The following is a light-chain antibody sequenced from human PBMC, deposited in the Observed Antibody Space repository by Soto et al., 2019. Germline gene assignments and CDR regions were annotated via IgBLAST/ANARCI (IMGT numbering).Light chain of an antibody. J-gene: IGKJ3*01. V-gene: IGKV3-20*01. CDR2: DAS. CDR1: QTISSGF. CDR3: QQYGSSLFT. Sequence: EIVLTQSPGILYLSPGDRATLSCRASQTISSGFLAWYQQKVGQAPRLLISDASNRATGIPARFSGSGSGTDFTLTISRLEPEDFAVYYCQQYGSSLFTFGPGTKVDIK.